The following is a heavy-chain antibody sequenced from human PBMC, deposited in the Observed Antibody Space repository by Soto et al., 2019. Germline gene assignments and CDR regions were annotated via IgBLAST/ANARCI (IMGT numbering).Heavy chain of an antibody. CDR2: INIDGSIT. Sequence: PGGSLRRSCVASGFTFSRYWMHWVRQAPGKGLVWVSRINIDGSITNYADSVKGRFTISRDSAKNTLYLQMNGLRVEDTAVYRCARGGADTVMAHDHWGQGTLVTVSS. V-gene: IGHV3-74*01. D-gene: IGHD5-18*01. CDR3: ARGGADTVMAHDH. CDR1: GFTFSRYW. J-gene: IGHJ4*02.